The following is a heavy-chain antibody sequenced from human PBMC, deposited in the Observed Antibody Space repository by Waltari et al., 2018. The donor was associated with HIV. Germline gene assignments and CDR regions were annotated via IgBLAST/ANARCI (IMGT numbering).Heavy chain of an antibody. CDR2: IKNKAECETV. D-gene: IGHD3-10*01. J-gene: IGHJ4*01. CDR1: GFTFTNAW. V-gene: IGHV3-15*01. Sequence: EVQVVESGGGLVKPGGSLRLTCGAYGFTFTNAWMSWVRQAPGKGLEWGGRIKNKAECETVEYATPVKGRFTISRDDSKNTLYLQMNSLTTEDTAVYYCTTWQVGSYWGHGTLVTVSS. CDR3: TTWQVGSY.